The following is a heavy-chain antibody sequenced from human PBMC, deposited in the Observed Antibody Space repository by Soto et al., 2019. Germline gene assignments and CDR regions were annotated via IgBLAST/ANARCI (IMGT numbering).Heavy chain of an antibody. CDR2: MIGDGTSW. J-gene: IGHJ4*02. Sequence: GGSLRLSCAASGYDFRIYAMNWVRQAPGKGLEWVAVMIGDGTSWDYADSVRGRFTISRDNSKNTLYLQMNSLRAEDTAVYYCAKDLRPDGRYDFDYWGQGTLVTV. V-gene: IGHV3-23*01. CDR3: AKDLRPDGRYDFDY. CDR1: GYDFRIYA. D-gene: IGHD1-26*01.